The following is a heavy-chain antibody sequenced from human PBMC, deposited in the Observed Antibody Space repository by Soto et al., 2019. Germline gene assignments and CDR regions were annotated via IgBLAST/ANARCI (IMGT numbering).Heavy chain of an antibody. CDR3: ASRITMVREGVYNWFDP. V-gene: IGHV4-34*01. D-gene: IGHD3-10*01. J-gene: IGHJ5*02. CDR1: GGSFSGYY. Sequence: SETLSLTCAVYGGSFSGYYWSWIRQPPGKGLEWIGEINHSGSTNYNPSLKSRVTISVDTSKNQFSLKLSSVTAADTAVYYCASRITMVREGVYNWFDPWGQGTLVTVSS. CDR2: INHSGST.